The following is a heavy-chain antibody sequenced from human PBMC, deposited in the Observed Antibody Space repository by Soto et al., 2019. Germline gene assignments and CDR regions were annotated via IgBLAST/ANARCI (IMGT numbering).Heavy chain of an antibody. J-gene: IGHJ5*02. CDR3: AKAGSSWYEDWFDP. V-gene: IGHV3-23*01. D-gene: IGHD6-13*01. Sequence: GGPKRLSCTASGLNIISYSMSWISKKKGKGLEWVSAISGSGGSTYYADSVKGRFTISRDNSKNTLYLQMNSLRAEDTAVYYCAKAGSSWYEDWFDPWGQGTLVTVSS. CDR2: ISGSGGST. CDR1: GLNIISYS.